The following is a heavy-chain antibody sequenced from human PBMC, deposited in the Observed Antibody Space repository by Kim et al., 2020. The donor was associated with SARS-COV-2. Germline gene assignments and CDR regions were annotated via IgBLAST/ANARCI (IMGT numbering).Heavy chain of an antibody. V-gene: IGHV7-4-1*02. Sequence: TYAQGFQGRFVFSLDTSVSTAYLQISSLKAEDTAVYYCASNVLLWFGEADYWGQGTLVTVSS. CDR3: ASNVLLWFGEADY. D-gene: IGHD3-10*01. J-gene: IGHJ4*02.